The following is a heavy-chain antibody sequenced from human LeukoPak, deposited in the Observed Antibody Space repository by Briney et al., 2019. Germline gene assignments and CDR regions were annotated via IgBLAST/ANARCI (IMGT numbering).Heavy chain of an antibody. D-gene: IGHD6-25*01. V-gene: IGHV4-59*01. J-gene: IGHJ2*01. Sequence: SETLSLTCTVSGGSISSYYWSWTRQPPGKGLEWIGYIYYSGSTNYNPSLKSRVTISVDTSKNQFSLKLSSVTAADTAVYYCARGSQRWYFDLWGRGTLVTVSS. CDR2: IYYSGST. CDR3: ARGSQRWYFDL. CDR1: GGSISSYY.